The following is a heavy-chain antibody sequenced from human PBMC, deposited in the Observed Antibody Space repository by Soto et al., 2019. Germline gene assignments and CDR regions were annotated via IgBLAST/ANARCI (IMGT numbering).Heavy chain of an antibody. V-gene: IGHV3-15*01. D-gene: IGHD3-22*01. Sequence: GGSLRLSCAASGFTFSNAWMSWVRQAPGKGLEWVGRIKSKTDGGTTDYAAPVKGRFTISRDDSKNTLYLQMNSLKTEDTAVYYCTTEWLLRYYYGMDVWGQGTTVTVSS. CDR3: TTEWLLRYYYGMDV. CDR2: IKSKTDGGTT. J-gene: IGHJ6*02. CDR1: GFTFSNAW.